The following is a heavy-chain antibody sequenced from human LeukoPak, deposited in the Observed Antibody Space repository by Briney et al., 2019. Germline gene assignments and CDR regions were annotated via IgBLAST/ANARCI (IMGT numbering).Heavy chain of an antibody. V-gene: IGHV3-11*04. CDR2: ISSSGSTI. J-gene: IGHJ4*02. CDR3: ARGAYDSSGYYPQDY. Sequence: PGGSLRLSCAASGFTFSDYYMSWIRQAPGKGLECVSYISSSGSTIYYADSVKGRFTISRDNAKNSLYLQMNSLRAEDTAVYYCARGAYDSSGYYPQDYWGQGTLVTVSS. D-gene: IGHD3-22*01. CDR1: GFTFSDYY.